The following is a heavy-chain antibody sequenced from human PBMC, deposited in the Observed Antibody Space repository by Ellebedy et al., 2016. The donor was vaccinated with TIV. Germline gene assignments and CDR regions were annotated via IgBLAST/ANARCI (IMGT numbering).Heavy chain of an antibody. CDR3: ARENTYYYEPFDY. J-gene: IGHJ4*02. CDR1: GFTFSSFG. V-gene: IGHV3-30*03. CDR2: ISYDGSTK. D-gene: IGHD3-22*01. Sequence: GGSLRLXXAASGFTFSSFGMNWVRQAPGKGLEWVAVISYDGSTKFYADSVKGRFTISRDNSKNTLFLQMNSLRPEDTAFYFCARENTYYYEPFDYWGQGTLVTVSS.